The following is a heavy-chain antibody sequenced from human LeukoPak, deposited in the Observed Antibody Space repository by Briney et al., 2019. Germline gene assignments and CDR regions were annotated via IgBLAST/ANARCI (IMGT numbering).Heavy chain of an antibody. D-gene: IGHD2-21*02. V-gene: IGHV1-2*02. Sequence: GASVKVSCKASGYTFTVYYMHWVRQAPGQGLEWMGWINPNDADTNYAQKFQGRVTMTRDTSISAAYMELSRLRSDDTAVYYCAVVVTATSWFDPWGQGTLVTVSS. CDR2: INPNDADT. J-gene: IGHJ5*02. CDR1: GYTFTVYY. CDR3: AVVVTATSWFDP.